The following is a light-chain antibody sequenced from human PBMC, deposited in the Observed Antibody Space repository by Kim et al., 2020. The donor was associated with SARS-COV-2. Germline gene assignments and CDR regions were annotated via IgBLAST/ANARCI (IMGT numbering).Light chain of an antibody. CDR2: EDT. CDR3: QSADSSDTFWV. J-gene: IGLJ3*02. V-gene: IGLV3-25*03. CDR1: SLPKQY. Sequence: QEQTARITCSGDSLPKQYAYWFQQKPGQAPVVVIFEDTERPSGIPERFSGSTSGTTVTLTISGVQAEDEADYYCQSADSSDTFWVFGGGTQLTVL.